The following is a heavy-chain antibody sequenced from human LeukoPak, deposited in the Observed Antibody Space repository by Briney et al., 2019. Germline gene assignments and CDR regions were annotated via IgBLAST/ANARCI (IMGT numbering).Heavy chain of an antibody. CDR3: ARVATINFYGAFDI. J-gene: IGHJ3*02. V-gene: IGHV3-7*01. CDR1: GFTFSSYW. D-gene: IGHD3-3*01. Sequence: GGSLRLSCAASGFTFSSYWMSWVRQAPGKGLEWVANIKQDGSEKYYVDSVKGRFTISRDNAKNSLYLQMNSLRAEDTAVYYCARVATINFYGAFDIWGQGTMVTVSS. CDR2: IKQDGSEK.